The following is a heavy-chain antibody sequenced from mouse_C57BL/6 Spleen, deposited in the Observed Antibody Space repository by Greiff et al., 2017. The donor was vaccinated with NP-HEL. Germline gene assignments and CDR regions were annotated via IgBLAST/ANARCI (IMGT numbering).Heavy chain of an antibody. CDR2: IYPGDGDT. CDR1: GYAFSSYW. V-gene: IGHV1-80*01. J-gene: IGHJ4*01. CDR3: ARLTTVVAPYYYAMDY. Sequence: VQLQQSGAELVKPGASVKISCKASGYAFSSYWMNWVKQRPRKGLEWIGQIYPGDGDTNYNGKFKGKATLTADKSSSTAYMQLSSLTSEDSAVYFWARLTTVVAPYYYAMDYWGQGTSVTVSS. D-gene: IGHD1-1*01.